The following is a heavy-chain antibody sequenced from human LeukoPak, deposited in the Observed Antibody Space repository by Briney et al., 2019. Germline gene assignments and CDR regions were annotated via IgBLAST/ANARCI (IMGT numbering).Heavy chain of an antibody. J-gene: IGHJ4*02. D-gene: IGHD3-10*01. CDR2: INWNGGST. Sequence: GGSLRLSCAASGFTFDDFGMSWVRQAPGKGLEWVSGINWNGGSTGYADSVKGRFTISRDNGTNSLYLQMNSLRAEDTASYHCARDSGNRWLIYDYWGQGTLVTVSS. CDR1: GFTFDDFG. CDR3: ARDSGNRWLIYDY. V-gene: IGHV3-20*01.